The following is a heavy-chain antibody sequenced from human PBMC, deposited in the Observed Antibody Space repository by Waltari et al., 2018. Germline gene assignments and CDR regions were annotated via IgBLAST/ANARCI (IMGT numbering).Heavy chain of an antibody. D-gene: IGHD4-17*01. J-gene: IGHJ4*02. CDR2: NSGYNGNI. CDR3: ARDRGPSAVTSFDS. Sequence: QLMQSGAEVKKPGASVRVSCKVSGYTFPSDGNNWVRQVAGRGLEWMGWNSGYNGNINYAQSLQGRISMTTDTSTSTAYMELRSLTSDDTAVYYCARDRGPSAVTSFDSWGQGTLVTVSP. V-gene: IGHV1-18*01. CDR1: GYTFPSDG.